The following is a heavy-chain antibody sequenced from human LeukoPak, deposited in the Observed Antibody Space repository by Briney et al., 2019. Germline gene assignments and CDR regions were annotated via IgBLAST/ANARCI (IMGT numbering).Heavy chain of an antibody. CDR2: IYSGGST. V-gene: IGHV3-53*01. CDR3: AREYGDYAGYFDY. Sequence: PGGSLRLSCAASGFTVSSNYMNWVRQAPGKGLEWVSVIYSGGSTYYADSVKGRFTISRDNSKNTLYLQMNTLRAEDTAVYYCAREYGDYAGYFDYWGQGTLVTVSS. CDR1: GFTVSSNY. J-gene: IGHJ4*02. D-gene: IGHD4-17*01.